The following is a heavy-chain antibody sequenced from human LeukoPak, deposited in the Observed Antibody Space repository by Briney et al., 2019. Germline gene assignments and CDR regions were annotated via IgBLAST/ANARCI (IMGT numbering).Heavy chain of an antibody. CDR1: GFTVSSNY. J-gene: IGHJ3*02. CDR2: IYSGGST. Sequence: PGGSLRLSCAASGFTVSSNYMSWVRQAPGKGLEWVSTIYSGGSTFYADSVKGRFTISRDNSKNTLYLQMNSLRAEDTAVYYCARDKEIAVAGTPSTAFDIWGQGTMVTVSS. D-gene: IGHD6-19*01. V-gene: IGHV3-53*05. CDR3: ARDKEIAVAGTPSTAFDI.